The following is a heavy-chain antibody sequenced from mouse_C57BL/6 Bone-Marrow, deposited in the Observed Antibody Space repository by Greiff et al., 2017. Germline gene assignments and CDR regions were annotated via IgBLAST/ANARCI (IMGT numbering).Heavy chain of an antibody. V-gene: IGHV5-6*01. CDR2: ISSGGSYT. J-gene: IGHJ1*03. Sequence: EVHLLESGGDLVKPGGSLKLSCAASGFTFSSYGMSWVRQTPDKRLEWVATISSGGSYTYYPDSVKGRFTISRDNAKNTLYLQMSSLKSEDTAMYYCARRGDGRDWYFDVWGTGTTVTVSS. CDR3: ARRGDGRDWYFDV. CDR1: GFTFSSYG.